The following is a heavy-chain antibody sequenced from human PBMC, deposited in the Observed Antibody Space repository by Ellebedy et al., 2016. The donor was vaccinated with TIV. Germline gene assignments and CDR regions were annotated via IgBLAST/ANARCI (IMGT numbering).Heavy chain of an antibody. V-gene: IGHV4-39*07. J-gene: IGHJ5*01. CDR2: VYYSGST. CDR1: GDSVTSSSFY. CDR3: ARDSWLPDPGIDS. D-gene: IGHD6-19*01. Sequence: SETLSLTCNVSGDSVTSSSFYWGWIRQPPGKGLEWIGNVYYSGSTYYNPSLKSRLTISIDTSKNQFSLKLTSVTAADTAVYYCARDSWLPDPGIDSWGRGTLVTVSP.